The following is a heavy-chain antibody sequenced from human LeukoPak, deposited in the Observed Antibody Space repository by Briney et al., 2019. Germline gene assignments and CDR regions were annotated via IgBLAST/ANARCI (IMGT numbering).Heavy chain of an antibody. CDR3: ATDLGLDWYFDL. CDR2: IIPIFGTA. J-gene: IGHJ2*01. Sequence: ASVKVSCKASGGTFSSYAISWVRQAPGQGLEWMGGIIPIFGTANYAQKFQGRVTMTEDTSTDTAYMELSSLRSEDAAVYYCATDLGLDWYFDLWGRGTLVTVSS. V-gene: IGHV1-69*06. CDR1: GGTFSSYA. D-gene: IGHD3/OR15-3a*01.